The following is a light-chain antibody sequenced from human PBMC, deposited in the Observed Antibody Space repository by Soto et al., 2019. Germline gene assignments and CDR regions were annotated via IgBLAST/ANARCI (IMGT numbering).Light chain of an antibody. CDR2: GVT. CDR1: SSDIGSQNF. J-gene: IGLJ3*02. V-gene: IGLV2-14*01. Sequence: QSALTQPASVSGSPGQSITISCTGTSSDIGSQNFVSWHQQRPGKAPKFIIYGVTNRPSGVSNRFSGSKSGNTASLTLSGLQADDEADYYCSSYSTSYTWVFGGGTKVTVL. CDR3: SSYSTSYTWV.